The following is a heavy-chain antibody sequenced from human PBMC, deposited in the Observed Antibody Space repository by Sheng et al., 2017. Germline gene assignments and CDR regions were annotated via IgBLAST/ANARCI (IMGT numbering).Heavy chain of an antibody. D-gene: IGHD3-10*01. CDR3: AKRSSSGITFDY. CDR2: ISGSGGST. V-gene: IGHV3-23*01. Sequence: EVQLLESGGGLVQPGGSLRLSCAASGFTFSSYAMSWVRQAPGKGLEWVSAISGSGGSTYYADSLKGRFTISRDNSKNTLYLQMNSLRAEDTAVYYCAKRSSSGITFDYWGQGTLVTVSS. J-gene: IGHJ4*02. CDR1: GFTFSSYA.